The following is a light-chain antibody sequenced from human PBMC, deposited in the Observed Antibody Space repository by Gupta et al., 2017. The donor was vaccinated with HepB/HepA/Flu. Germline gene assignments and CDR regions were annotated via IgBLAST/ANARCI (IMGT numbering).Light chain of an antibody. CDR3: QQRSSWLT. J-gene: IGKJ4*01. CDR2: GAS. V-gene: IGKV3-11*01. CDR1: QSIGDF. Sequence: EIALTQSPATLSLSPGERATLSCRASQSIGDFLAWYQHKPGQAPRLLIHGASNRVTGTPARFSGSGSGTDFTLTISSLEPEDFAVYYCQQRSSWLTFGGGTKVEMK.